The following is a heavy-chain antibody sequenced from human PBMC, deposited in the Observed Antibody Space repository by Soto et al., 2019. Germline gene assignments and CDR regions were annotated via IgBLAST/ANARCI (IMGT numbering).Heavy chain of an antibody. D-gene: IGHD6-19*01. CDR3: ARLSGAVADRSYYYGMDV. J-gene: IGHJ6*02. V-gene: IGHV3-33*01. Sequence: QVQLVESGGGVVQPGRSLRLSCAASGFTFSSYGMHWVRQAPGKGLEWVAVIWYDGSNKYYADSVKGRFTISRNNSKNTLYLQMNSMRAEDTAVYYCARLSGAVADRSYYYGMDVWGQGTTVTVSS. CDR1: GFTFSSYG. CDR2: IWYDGSNK.